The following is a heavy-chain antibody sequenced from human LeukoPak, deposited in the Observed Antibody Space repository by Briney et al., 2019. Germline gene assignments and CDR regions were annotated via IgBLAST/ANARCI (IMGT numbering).Heavy chain of an antibody. CDR1: GYTLTELS. J-gene: IGHJ4*02. CDR2: ISAYNGNT. Sequence: ASVKVSCKVPGYTLTELSMHWVRQAPGQGLEWMGWISAYNGNTNYAQKLQGRVTMTTDTSTSTAYMELRSLRSDDTAVYYCARDTMGASYGYWGQGTLVTVSS. V-gene: IGHV1-18*01. D-gene: IGHD1-26*01. CDR3: ARDTMGASYGY.